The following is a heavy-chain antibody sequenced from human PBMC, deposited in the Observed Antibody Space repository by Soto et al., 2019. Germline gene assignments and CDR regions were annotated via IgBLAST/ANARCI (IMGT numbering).Heavy chain of an antibody. D-gene: IGHD2-15*01. V-gene: IGHV4-34*01. CDR3: ASSLGYCSGGSCSGRGYFDY. Sequence: PSETLSLTCAVYGGSFSGYYWSWIRQPPGKGLEWIGEINHSGSTNYNPSLKSRVTISVDTSKNQFSLKLSSVTAADTAVYYCASSLGYCSGGSCSGRGYFDYWGQGTLVTVSS. CDR1: GGSFSGYY. CDR2: INHSGST. J-gene: IGHJ4*02.